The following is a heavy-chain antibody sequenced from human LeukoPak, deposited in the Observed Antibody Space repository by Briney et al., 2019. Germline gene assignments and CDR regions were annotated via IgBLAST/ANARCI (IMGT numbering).Heavy chain of an antibody. J-gene: IGHJ4*02. CDR2: ISSSGRMI. CDR3: ARVDSYGPTFDY. CDR1: GFTFSSYE. D-gene: IGHD5-18*01. Sequence: PGGSLRLSCAASGFTFSSYEMNGVRQAPGEGLEWVSSISSSGRMIHYADSVKGRFTISRDNAKNTLSLQMNSLRADDTAVYYIARVDSYGPTFDYWGQGTLVTVSS. V-gene: IGHV3-48*03.